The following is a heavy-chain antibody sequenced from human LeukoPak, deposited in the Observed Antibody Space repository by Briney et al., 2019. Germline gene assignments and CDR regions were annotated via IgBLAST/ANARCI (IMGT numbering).Heavy chain of an antibody. D-gene: IGHD6-19*01. J-gene: IGHJ4*02. Sequence: ASVKVSCKAYGYTFTSYDINWVRQATGQGLEWMGWMNPNSGNTGYAQKFQGRVTMTRNTSISTAYMELSSLRSEDTAVYYCAFTRSGIAVAGGDYWGQGTLVTVSS. CDR2: MNPNSGNT. CDR1: GYTFTSYD. CDR3: AFTRSGIAVAGGDY. V-gene: IGHV1-8*01.